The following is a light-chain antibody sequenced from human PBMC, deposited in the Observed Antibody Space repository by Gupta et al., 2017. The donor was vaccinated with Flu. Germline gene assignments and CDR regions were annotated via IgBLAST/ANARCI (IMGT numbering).Light chain of an antibody. CDR2: DVN. Sequence: QSALTQPASVSGSPGQSITISCSGTSTDVGGYNHVSWYQHHPGKGPKLLIYDVNNRPSGTSNRFSGSKSGYTASLTISGIQSEDEADYYCSSYTISGTLVLFGGGTKLTVL. V-gene: IGLV2-14*01. J-gene: IGLJ2*01. CDR3: SSYTISGTLVL. CDR1: STDVGGYNH.